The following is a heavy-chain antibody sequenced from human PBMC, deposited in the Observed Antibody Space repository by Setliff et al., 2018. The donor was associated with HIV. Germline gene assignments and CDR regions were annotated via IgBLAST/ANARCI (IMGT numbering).Heavy chain of an antibody. Sequence: GASVKVSCKTSGYSFSNYFIHWVRQAPGQGLEWMGMIKPGTPNIAQKFLRRVTTTGDTSTSTVYMELSSLRSEDTAVYYCARDPTGPTGEDYWGQGTLVTVSS. CDR2: IKPGTP. V-gene: IGHV1-46*01. J-gene: IGHJ4*02. CDR1: GYSFSNYF. CDR3: ARDPTGPTGEDY. D-gene: IGHD1-1*01.